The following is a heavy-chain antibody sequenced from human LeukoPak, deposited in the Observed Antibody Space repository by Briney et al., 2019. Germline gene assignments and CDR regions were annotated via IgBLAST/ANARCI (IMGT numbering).Heavy chain of an antibody. J-gene: IGHJ4*02. V-gene: IGHV3-23*01. CDR1: GFTFSSYV. CDR2: ISGSGGRT. CDR3: AKNPGGYDYRSDY. Sequence: GGSLRLSCAASGFTFSSYVMSWVRQAPGKGLEWVSAISGSGGRTYYADSVKGRFTISRDKSKNTLYLQMNSLRAEDTAVYYCAKNPGGYDYRSDYWGQGTLVTVSS. D-gene: IGHD5-12*01.